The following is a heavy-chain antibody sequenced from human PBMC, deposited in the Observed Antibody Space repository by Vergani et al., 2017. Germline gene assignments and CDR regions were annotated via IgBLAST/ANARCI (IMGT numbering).Heavy chain of an antibody. J-gene: IGHJ4*02. D-gene: IGHD3-16*01. CDR2: IQFDGSNQ. Sequence: QVQLVESGGGVVKRGGSLRLSCATSGFTLSNYDMQWIRQGPGKGQEFVAFIQFDGSNQYYTDSVKGRFTLSRDFSKNTLYLQMNSLRTDDTATYYCAKHFRGWGIDYWGQGTQVIVSS. V-gene: IGHV3-30*02. CDR1: GFTLSNYD. CDR3: AKHFRGWGIDY.